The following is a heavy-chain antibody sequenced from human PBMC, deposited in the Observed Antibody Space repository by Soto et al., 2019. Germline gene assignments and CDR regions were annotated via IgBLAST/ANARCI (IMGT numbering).Heavy chain of an antibody. CDR3: ARDNTLIYSHPYYFDY. V-gene: IGHV3-48*03. D-gene: IGHD3-22*01. J-gene: IGHJ4*02. Sequence: LRLSCAASGFTFSSYEMNWVRQAPGKGLEWVSYISSSGSTIYYADSVKGRFTISRDNAKNSLYLQMNSLRAEATAVYYCARDNTLIYSHPYYFDYWGKGTLVTVSS. CDR1: GFTFSSYE. CDR2: ISSSGSTI.